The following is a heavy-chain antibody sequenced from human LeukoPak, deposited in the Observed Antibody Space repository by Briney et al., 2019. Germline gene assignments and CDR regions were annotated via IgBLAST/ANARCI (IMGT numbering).Heavy chain of an antibody. V-gene: IGHV4-4*07. D-gene: IGHD1-26*01. Sequence: SETLSLTCTVSGGSISSYWWSWIRQPAGKGLEWIGRIRTSGNTNYNPSLKSRVTMSVDTSTNQFSLKMTSVTAADTAVYYCARGRVGATAPDYWGQGTPVTVSS. CDR3: ARGRVGATAPDY. J-gene: IGHJ4*02. CDR2: IRTSGNT. CDR1: GGSISSYW.